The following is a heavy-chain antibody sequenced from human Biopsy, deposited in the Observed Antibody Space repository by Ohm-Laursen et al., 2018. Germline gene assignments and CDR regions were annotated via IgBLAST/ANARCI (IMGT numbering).Heavy chain of an antibody. Sequence: SLRLSCAASGFTFADYWMNWVRRAPGKGLEWVANTKQDGSEKNYVDSVKGRFTITRDNASNSLYLQMNSLRVEDAAVYYCARPKSRRALDVWGQGTMVTVSS. J-gene: IGHJ3*01. CDR1: GFTFADYW. V-gene: IGHV3-7*01. D-gene: IGHD2-2*01. CDR3: ARPKSRRALDV. CDR2: TKQDGSEK.